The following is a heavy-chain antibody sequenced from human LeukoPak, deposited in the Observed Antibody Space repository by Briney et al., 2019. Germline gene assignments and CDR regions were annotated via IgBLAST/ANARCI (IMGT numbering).Heavy chain of an antibody. CDR3: ASTAVLWFGELLYGFDY. D-gene: IGHD3-10*01. CDR1: GFTFSSYA. V-gene: IGHV3-48*03. Sequence: GGSLRFSCAASGFTFSSYAMNWVRQAPGKGLEWVSYISSSGSTIYYADSVKGRFTISRDNAKNSLYLQMNSLRAEDTAVYYCASTAVLWFGELLYGFDYWGQGTLVTVSS. CDR2: ISSSGSTI. J-gene: IGHJ4*02.